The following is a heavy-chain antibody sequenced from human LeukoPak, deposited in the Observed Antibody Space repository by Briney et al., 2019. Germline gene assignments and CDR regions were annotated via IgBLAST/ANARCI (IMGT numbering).Heavy chain of an antibody. CDR2: ISGGGGGT. CDR1: GFTFTSYS. CDR3: AKGGKWDVTPFDY. D-gene: IGHD1-26*01. Sequence: HPGGSLRLSCAASGFTFTSYSMNWVRQAPGKGLEWVSTISGGGGGTYYADSVKGRFTISRDNSKNTLYLQVNSLRAEDTAVYYCAKGGKWDVTPFDYWGQGTLVTVSS. V-gene: IGHV3-23*01. J-gene: IGHJ4*02.